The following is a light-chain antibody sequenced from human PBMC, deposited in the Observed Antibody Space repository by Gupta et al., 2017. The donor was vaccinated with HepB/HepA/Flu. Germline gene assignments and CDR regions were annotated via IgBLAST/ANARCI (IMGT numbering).Light chain of an antibody. Sequence: AWYQQKPGQAPRLLIYGASNRAAGVPDRFSGSGSGTDFILTNSRLEPEDFAVYYCQQYGGAPRTFGQGTKVETK. V-gene: IGKV3-20*01. CDR3: QQYGGAPRT. J-gene: IGKJ1*01. CDR2: GAS.